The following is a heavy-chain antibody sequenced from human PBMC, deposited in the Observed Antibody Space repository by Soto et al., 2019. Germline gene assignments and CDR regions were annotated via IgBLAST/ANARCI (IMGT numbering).Heavy chain of an antibody. CDR1: GGSFRGYY. CDR2: IKHSGTT. V-gene: IGHV4-34*01. D-gene: IGHD2-21*02. CDR3: TRRVTKATVTAGNDNWFDP. Sequence: SETMSLTCAVYGGSFRGYYWSWIRKPPGKRLEWTREIKHSGTTHYNPSNKSRVTMSVDASKNQFSLMLSSVTVADTAVYYLTRRVTKATVTAGNDNWFDPWGQGTLVTCSS. J-gene: IGHJ5*02.